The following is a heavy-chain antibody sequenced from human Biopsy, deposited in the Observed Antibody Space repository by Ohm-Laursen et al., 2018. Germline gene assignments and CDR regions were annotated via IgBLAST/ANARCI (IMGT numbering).Heavy chain of an antibody. CDR1: GFTFSSYA. CDR2: ITSSGDTT. D-gene: IGHD3-22*01. Sequence: SLRLSCTASGFTFSSYAMSWGRQAPGKGLEWVSAITSSGDTTYYSDSVKGRFTISRDSSKNTLHLQMNSLRAEDTAVYYCAKDQGYYYDRSVYYYFDYWGQGTLVTVSS. J-gene: IGHJ4*02. V-gene: IGHV3-23*01. CDR3: AKDQGYYYDRSVYYYFDY.